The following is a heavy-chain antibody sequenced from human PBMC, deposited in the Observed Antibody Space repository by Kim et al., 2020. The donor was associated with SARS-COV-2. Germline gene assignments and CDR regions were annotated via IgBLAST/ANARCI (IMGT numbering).Heavy chain of an antibody. J-gene: IGHJ3*02. CDR3: ASGGHLARGAFDI. CDR2: IYYSGST. Sequence: SETLSLTCTVSGGSISSGGYYWSWIRQHPGKGLEWIGYIYYSGSTYYNPSLKSRVTISVDTSKNQFSLKLSSVTAADTAVYYCASGGHLARGAFDIWGQGTMVTVSS. CDR1: GGSISSGGYY. V-gene: IGHV4-31*03. D-gene: IGHD3-16*01.